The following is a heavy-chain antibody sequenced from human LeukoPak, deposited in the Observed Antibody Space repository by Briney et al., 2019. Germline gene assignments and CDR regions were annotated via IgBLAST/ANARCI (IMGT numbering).Heavy chain of an antibody. Sequence: GASVKVSCKASGYTFTGYYMHWVRQAPGQGLEWMGWINPNRGGTNYAQKFQGRVTMTRDTSISTAYMELSRLRSDDTAVYYCARDRGEWLLPQYYFDYWGQGTLVTVSS. CDR2: INPNRGGT. D-gene: IGHD3-22*01. CDR1: GYTFTGYY. CDR3: ARDRGEWLLPQYYFDY. J-gene: IGHJ4*02. V-gene: IGHV1-2*02.